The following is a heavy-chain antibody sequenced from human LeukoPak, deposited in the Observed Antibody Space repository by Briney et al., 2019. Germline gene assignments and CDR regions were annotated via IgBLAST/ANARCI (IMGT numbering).Heavy chain of an antibody. J-gene: IGHJ4*02. Sequence: GASVKVSCKASGYTFTGYYMHWVRQAPGQGLEWMGWINPNSGGPNYAQKFQGRVTMTRDTSISTAYMELSRLRSDGTAVYYCARVRYSGYDKYYFDYWGQGTLVTVSS. D-gene: IGHD5-12*01. CDR3: ARVRYSGYDKYYFDY. V-gene: IGHV1-2*02. CDR1: GYTFTGYY. CDR2: INPNSGGP.